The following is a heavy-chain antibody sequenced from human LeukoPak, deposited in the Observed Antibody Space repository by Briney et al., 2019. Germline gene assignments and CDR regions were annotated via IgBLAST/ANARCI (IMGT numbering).Heavy chain of an antibody. Sequence: GGSVRLSCAASGFTFKSYAMNWVRQAPGKGLEWVSAISESGDNTHYADSVKGRFTISRDNSKNTLYLQMNSLRAEDTAVYYCARVGRYYDSSGYYSTWGQGTLVTVSS. J-gene: IGHJ4*02. D-gene: IGHD3-22*01. CDR3: ARVGRYYDSSGYYST. V-gene: IGHV3-23*01. CDR1: GFTFKSYA. CDR2: ISESGDNT.